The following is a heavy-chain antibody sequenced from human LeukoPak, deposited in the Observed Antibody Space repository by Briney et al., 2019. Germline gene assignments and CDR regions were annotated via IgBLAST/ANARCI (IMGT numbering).Heavy chain of an antibody. D-gene: IGHD3-22*01. Sequence: PGGSLRLSCAASGFTVSGYWMNWVRQAPGKGLVWVSRISSDGKTISYADFVKGRFTMSRDNAKNSLYLQMNSLRAEDTAVYYCARDYYDSSGSSWFDPWGQGTLVTVSS. CDR3: ARDYYDSSGSSWFDP. CDR1: GFTVSGYW. CDR2: ISSDGKTI. J-gene: IGHJ5*02. V-gene: IGHV3-74*01.